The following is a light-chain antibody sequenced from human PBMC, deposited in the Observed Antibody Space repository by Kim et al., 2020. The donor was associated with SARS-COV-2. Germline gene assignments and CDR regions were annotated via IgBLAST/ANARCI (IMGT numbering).Light chain of an antibody. V-gene: IGKV4-1*01. CDR1: QVFLYSSNNKTY. CDR2: WAS. CDR3: QQYYITPLT. J-gene: IGKJ4*01. Sequence: PTFNCNSIQVFLYSSNNKTYLAWYQQRPGPPPNLLIYWASTRESGVPDRFSGSGSGTDFTLTISSLQAEDVAVYYCQQYYITPLTFGGGTKVDIK.